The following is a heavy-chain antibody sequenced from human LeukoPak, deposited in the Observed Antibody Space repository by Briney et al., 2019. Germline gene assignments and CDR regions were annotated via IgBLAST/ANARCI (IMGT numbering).Heavy chain of an antibody. CDR1: GYTFTAYY. D-gene: IGHD3-10*01. CDR2: INPSSGGT. CDR3: ASPSNYGSGSQLNY. V-gene: IGHV1-2*02. Sequence: ASVKVSCKASGYTFTAYYMHWVRQAPGQGPEWMGWINPSSGGTNYAQKFQGRVIMTRDTSISTAYMELSRLRSDDTAVYYCASPSNYGSGSQLNYWGQGTLVTVSS. J-gene: IGHJ4*02.